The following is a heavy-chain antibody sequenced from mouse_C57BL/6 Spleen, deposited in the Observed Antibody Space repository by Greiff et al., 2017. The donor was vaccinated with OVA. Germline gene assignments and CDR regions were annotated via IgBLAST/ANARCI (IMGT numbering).Heavy chain of an antibody. V-gene: IGHV3-6*01. Sequence: ESGPGLVKPSQSLSLTCSVTGYSITSGYYWNWIRQFPGNKLEWMGYISYDGSNNYNPSLKNRISITRDTSKNQFFLKLNSVTTEDTATYYGAREGFHYYGSSYAMDYWGQGTSVTVSS. CDR3: AREGFHYYGSSYAMDY. D-gene: IGHD1-1*01. CDR1: GYSITSGYY. CDR2: ISYDGSN. J-gene: IGHJ4*01.